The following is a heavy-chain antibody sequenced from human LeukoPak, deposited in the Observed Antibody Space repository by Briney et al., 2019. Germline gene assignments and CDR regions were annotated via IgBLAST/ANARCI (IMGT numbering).Heavy chain of an antibody. D-gene: IGHD3-3*02. J-gene: IGHJ3*01. CDR3: ARGGSHGQFWSGHDAFDF. CDR1: GGSVSSYY. Sequence: KTSETLSLTCTVSGGSVSSYYWYWVRQSAGKGLEWIGRIYNSGGTNYNPSLMSRATVPLDTSKNQFSLKLSSVTAADTAIYYCARGGSHGQFWSGHDAFDFWGQGTMVTVSS. CDR2: IYNSGGT. V-gene: IGHV4-4*07.